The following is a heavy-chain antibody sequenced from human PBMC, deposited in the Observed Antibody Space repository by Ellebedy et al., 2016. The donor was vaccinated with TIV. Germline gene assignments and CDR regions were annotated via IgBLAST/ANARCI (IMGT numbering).Heavy chain of an antibody. CDR1: GGSVTDYF. CDR3: ASGLPAAWELAGA. J-gene: IGHJ4*02. CDR2: ILYRGTT. D-gene: IGHD1-26*01. Sequence: SETLSLXXSVSGGSVTDYFWSWVRQAPGKGLEWIGFILYRGTTKSNPSLKSRVTISADTSRNHFSLKLSSVTAADTAVYYCASGLPAAWELAGAWGQGTLVTVSS. V-gene: IGHV4-59*02.